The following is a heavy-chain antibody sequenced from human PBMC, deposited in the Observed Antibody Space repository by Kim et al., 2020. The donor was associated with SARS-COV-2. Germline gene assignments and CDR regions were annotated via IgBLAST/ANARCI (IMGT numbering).Heavy chain of an antibody. Sequence: GGSLRLSCAASGFTSSSYSMNWVRQAPGKGLEWVSSISSSSSYIYYADSVKGRFTISRDNAKNSLYLQMNSLRAEDTAVYYCARERDNWNHPPDDAFDIWGQGTMVTVSS. CDR3: ARERDNWNHPPDDAFDI. D-gene: IGHD1-20*01. CDR1: GFTSSSYS. V-gene: IGHV3-21*01. CDR2: ISSSSSYI. J-gene: IGHJ3*02.